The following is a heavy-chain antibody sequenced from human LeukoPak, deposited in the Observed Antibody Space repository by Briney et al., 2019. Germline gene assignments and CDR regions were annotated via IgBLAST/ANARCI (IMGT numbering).Heavy chain of an antibody. Sequence: GGSLRLSCAASGFTFSSHWMSWVRQAPGKGLELVANIRQDGLEKHHVDSVKGRFTIIRVNAKNSLFLQMNNLRADDTAVYYCASGKMVEGSSALDMWGQGTMVTVSS. CDR3: ASGKMVEGSSALDM. CDR2: IRQDGLEK. J-gene: IGHJ3*02. V-gene: IGHV3-7*03. D-gene: IGHD2-2*01. CDR1: GFTFSSHW.